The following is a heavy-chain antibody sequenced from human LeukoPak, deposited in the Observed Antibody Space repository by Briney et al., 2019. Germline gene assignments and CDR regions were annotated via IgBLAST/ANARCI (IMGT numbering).Heavy chain of an antibody. CDR3: ARDVTIFGDQVFFWFDP. D-gene: IGHD3-3*01. J-gene: IGHJ5*02. CDR1: GYSISSGYF. V-gene: IGHV4-38-2*02. Sequence: SETLSLTCAVSGYSISSGYFWGWIRQPPGKGLEWIGSMYHTGTTYYNPSLRSRVTISGDTSKNQFFLKLSSVTAADTAVYYCARDVTIFGDQVFFWFDPWGQGTLVTVSS. CDR2: MYHTGTT.